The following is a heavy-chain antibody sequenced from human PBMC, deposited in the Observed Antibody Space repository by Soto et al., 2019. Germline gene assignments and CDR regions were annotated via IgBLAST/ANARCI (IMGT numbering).Heavy chain of an antibody. D-gene: IGHD6-19*01. CDR3: ARSVAVPGAHIDY. J-gene: IGHJ4*02. CDR1: GGYISGSY. CDR2: VYYTGST. Sequence: SETLSLTCSVSGGYISGSYWCWIRQSPGKGLEWLGYVYYTGSTNYSPSLRSRVSISVDTSKNEFSLRLSSVTAADTAVYFCARSVAVPGAHIDYWGQGTQVTVSS. V-gene: IGHV4-59*01.